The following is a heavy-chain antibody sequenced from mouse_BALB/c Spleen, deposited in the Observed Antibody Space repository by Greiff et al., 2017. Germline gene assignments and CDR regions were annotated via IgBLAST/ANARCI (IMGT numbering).Heavy chain of an antibody. J-gene: IGHJ4*01. V-gene: IGHV2-9*02. D-gene: IGHD3-2*01. CDR2: IWAGGST. Sequence: VKVVESGPGLVAPSQSLSITCTVSGFSLTSYGVHWVRQPPGKGLEWLGVIWAGGSTNYNSALMSRLSISKDNSKSQVFLKMNSLQTDDTAMYYCATDSSGYHYYAMDYWGQGTSVTVSS. CDR3: ATDSSGYHYYAMDY. CDR1: GFSLTSYG.